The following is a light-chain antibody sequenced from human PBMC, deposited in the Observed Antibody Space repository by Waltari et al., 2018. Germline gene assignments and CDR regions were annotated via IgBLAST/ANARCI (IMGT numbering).Light chain of an antibody. CDR1: QSVLYSSNNKNY. CDR2: WAS. CDR3: QQYLSTPPT. Sequence: DIVMTQSPDSLAVSLGERATTTCTSSQSVLYSSNNKNYLAWYQQKPGQPPKLLIYWASTRESGVPDRFSGSGSGTDFTLTISSLQAEDVAVYYCQQYLSTPPTFGQGTKVEIK. V-gene: IGKV4-1*01. J-gene: IGKJ1*01.